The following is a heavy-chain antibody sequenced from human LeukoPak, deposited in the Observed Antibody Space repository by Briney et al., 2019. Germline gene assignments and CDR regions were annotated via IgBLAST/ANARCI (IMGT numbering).Heavy chain of an antibody. CDR3: ARDKMNTMLRGVSPFDY. J-gene: IGHJ4*02. CDR2: INTDGSSA. V-gene: IGHV3-74*01. CDR1: GFTFSSYW. D-gene: IGHD3-10*01. Sequence: GGSLRLSCAASGFTFSSYWMHWVRQAPGKGLVWVSRINTDGSSADYADSVKGRFTISRDNSKNTLYLQMNSLRVEDTAVYYCARDKMNTMLRGVSPFDYWGQGTLVTVSS.